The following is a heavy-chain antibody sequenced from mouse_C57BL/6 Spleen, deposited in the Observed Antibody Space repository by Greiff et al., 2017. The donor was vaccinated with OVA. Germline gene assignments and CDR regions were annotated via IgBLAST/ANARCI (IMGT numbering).Heavy chain of an antibody. CDR3: ARGGDVGYFDY. Sequence: EVQLQQSGPELVKPGASVKISCKASGYTFTDYYMNWVKQSHGKSLEWIGDINPNNGGTSYNQKFKGKATLTVDKSSSTAYMELRSLTSEDSAVYYCARGGDVGYFDYWGQGTTLTVSS. V-gene: IGHV1-26*01. CDR1: GYTFTDYY. J-gene: IGHJ2*01. D-gene: IGHD3-3*01. CDR2: INPNNGGT.